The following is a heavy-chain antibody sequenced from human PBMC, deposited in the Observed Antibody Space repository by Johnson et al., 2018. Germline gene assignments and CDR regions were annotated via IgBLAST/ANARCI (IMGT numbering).Heavy chain of an antibody. V-gene: IGHV3-74*01. J-gene: IGHJ6*02. Sequence: EVQLVESGGGLVQPGGSLRLSCAASGFTFSSYWMFWVRQAPGKGLVWVSRINSDASSASYADSVKGRFTIARDNAKNTLYLQMNSLRPEDTAVYYCAREINGYSSGGDVWGQGTTVTVSS. D-gene: IGHD6-25*01. CDR3: AREINGYSSGGDV. CDR2: INSDASSA. CDR1: GFTFSSYW.